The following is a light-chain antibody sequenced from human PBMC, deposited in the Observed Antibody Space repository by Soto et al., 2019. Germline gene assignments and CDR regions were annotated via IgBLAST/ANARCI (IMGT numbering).Light chain of an antibody. Sequence: DIQMTQSPSSLSASVGDRVTITCRASQAISTYVAWYQQRPGKVPKLLIYTASTLQSGVPSRFSGSGSGTDFTLTISSLQPEDVATYYCQMHNSAPFSFGPGTKVDIK. CDR1: QAISTY. CDR2: TAS. V-gene: IGKV1-27*01. J-gene: IGKJ3*01. CDR3: QMHNSAPFS.